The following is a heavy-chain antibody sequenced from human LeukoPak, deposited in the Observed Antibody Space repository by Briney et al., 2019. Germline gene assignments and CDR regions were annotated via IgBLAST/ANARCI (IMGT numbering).Heavy chain of an antibody. CDR2: INPSGGST. CDR1: GYTFTSYY. J-gene: IGHJ6*02. V-gene: IGHV1-46*01. Sequence: ASVKVSCKASGYTFTSYYMHWVRQAPGQGLEWMGIINPSGGSTSYAQKFRGRVTMTRDTSTTTVYMELTSLKSDDTAVYYCARVLSSTTYGMDVWGQGTTVTVSS. D-gene: IGHD6-13*01. CDR3: ARVLSSTTYGMDV.